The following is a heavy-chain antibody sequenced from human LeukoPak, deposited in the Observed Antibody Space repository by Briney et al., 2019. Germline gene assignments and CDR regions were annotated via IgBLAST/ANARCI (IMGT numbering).Heavy chain of an antibody. CDR2: IYTGGNT. Sequence: PGGSLRLSCAASGFTVDSNYLSWVRQAPGKGLEWVSTIYTGGNTYYAASVKGRFTISRDNAKNSLYLQMNSLRAEDTAVYCCARDLAVGAGETDWFDPWGQGTLVTVSS. V-gene: IGHV3-53*01. J-gene: IGHJ5*02. CDR1: GFTVDSNY. D-gene: IGHD1-26*01. CDR3: ARDLAVGAGETDWFDP.